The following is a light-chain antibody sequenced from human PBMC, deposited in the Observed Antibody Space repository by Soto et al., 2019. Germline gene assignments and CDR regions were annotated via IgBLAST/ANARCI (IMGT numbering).Light chain of an antibody. J-gene: IGKJ2*01. CDR1: QSVISTY. CDR2: DAS. V-gene: IGKV3-20*01. CDR3: QQYEASPPMYT. Sequence: EIGLTQSPGTLSLSPGERATLSCRTSQSVISTYLTWYQQKPGQAPRLLIYDASRRATGFPDRFSGSGSGTDFTLTISRLEPEDFAVYYCQQYEASPPMYTFGQGTKLEIK.